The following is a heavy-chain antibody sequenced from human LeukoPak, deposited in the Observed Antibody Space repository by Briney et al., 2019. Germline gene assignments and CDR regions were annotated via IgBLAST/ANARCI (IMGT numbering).Heavy chain of an antibody. CDR1: GGTFSSYA. V-gene: IGHV1-69*05. CDR3: ARGGLVTVTTTGNFDY. CDR2: IIPIFGTA. J-gene: IGHJ4*02. D-gene: IGHD4-17*01. Sequence: PVKVSCKASGGTFSSYAISWVRQAPGQGLEWMGGIIPIFGTANYAQKFQGRVTITTDESTSTAYMELSSLRSEDTAVYYCARGGLVTVTTTGNFDYWGQGTLFTVSS.